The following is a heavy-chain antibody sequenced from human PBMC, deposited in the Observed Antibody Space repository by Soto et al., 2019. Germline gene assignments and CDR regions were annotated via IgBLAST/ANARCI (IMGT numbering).Heavy chain of an antibody. J-gene: IGHJ6*04. CDR2: IRAYNGNT. CDR1: GYTFTSYG. Sequence: QVQLVQSGAEVKKPGASVKVSCKASGYTFTSYGISWVRQAPGQGLERMGWIRAYNGNTNYAQKLHGRVTMTTDTSTITAYMELRRLRSDGTAVYYCARDLPAMDVWGKGTTVTVSS. V-gene: IGHV1-18*01. CDR3: ARDLPAMDV.